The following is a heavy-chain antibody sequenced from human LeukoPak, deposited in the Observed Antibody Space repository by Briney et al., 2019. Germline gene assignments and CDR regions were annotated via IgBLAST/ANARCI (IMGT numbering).Heavy chain of an antibody. V-gene: IGHV3-21*01. D-gene: IGHD2-2*01. J-gene: IGHJ4*02. CDR2: ISSSSSYI. CDR1: GFTFSSYG. CDR3: HGYQLLVDFDY. Sequence: GGSLRLSCAASGFTFSSYGMHWVRQAPGKGLEWVSSISSSSSYIYYADSVKGRFTISRDNAKNSLYLQMNSLRAEDTAVYYCHGYQLLVDFDYWGQGTLVTVSS.